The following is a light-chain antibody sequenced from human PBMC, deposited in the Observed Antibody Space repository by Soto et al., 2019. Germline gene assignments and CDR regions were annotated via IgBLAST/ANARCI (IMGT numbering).Light chain of an antibody. J-gene: IGKJ4*01. V-gene: IGKV4-1*01. CDR2: WAS. CDR3: QQYYSTPLT. CDR1: QSVLYSSNNKNY. Sequence: DIVMTQSPDSLAVSLGERATINCKSSQSVLYSSNNKNYLAWYQQKPGQPPKLLIYWASTRESGVPDRFSGSGPGTDFTLTISSLQAGDVAVYYCQQYYSTPLTFGGGTKVDIK.